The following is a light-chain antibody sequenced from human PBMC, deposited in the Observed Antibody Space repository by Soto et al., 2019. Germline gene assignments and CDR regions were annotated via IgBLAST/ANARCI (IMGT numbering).Light chain of an antibody. CDR1: STDVGGYNY. Sequence: QSALTQPPSVSGSPGQSITISCTGTSTDVGGYNYVPWYQQHPGKAPKLMIYDVRNRTSGVPNRFSGSKSGTTASLTISGPEAEAEADDHCSLYTMSSPLGFGGGTKLTVL. J-gene: IGLJ3*02. V-gene: IGLV2-14*01. CDR3: SLYTMSSPLG. CDR2: DVR.